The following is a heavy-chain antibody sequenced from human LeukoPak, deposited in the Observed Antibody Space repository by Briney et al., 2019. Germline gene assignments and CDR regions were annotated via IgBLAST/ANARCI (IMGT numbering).Heavy chain of an antibody. D-gene: IGHD3-10*01. CDR1: GYTFTSYD. V-gene: IGHV1-2*02. J-gene: IGHJ4*02. CDR2: INPNSGGI. CDR3: ASGFVISNGIPLGY. Sequence: ASVKVSCKASGYTFTSYDINWVRQAPGQGLEWMGWINPNSGGIDYTQKFQGRVTMTRDTSISTAYMELSRLRSDDTAVYYCASGFVISNGIPLGYWGQGTLVTVSS.